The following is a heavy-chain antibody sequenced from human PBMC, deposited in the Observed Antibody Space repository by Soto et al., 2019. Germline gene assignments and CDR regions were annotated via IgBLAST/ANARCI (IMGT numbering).Heavy chain of an antibody. V-gene: IGHV4-30-2*01. CDR3: ARGPPHHY. J-gene: IGHJ4*02. CDR2: IYHSGNT. Sequence: SETLSLTCTVSGDSISSGGYYWSWIRQHPGKGLEWIGYIYHSGNTYCNPSLKSRVTISVDWSKNQFSLTLSSVTAADTAVYYCARGPPHHYWGQGTLVTVSS. CDR1: GDSISSGGYY.